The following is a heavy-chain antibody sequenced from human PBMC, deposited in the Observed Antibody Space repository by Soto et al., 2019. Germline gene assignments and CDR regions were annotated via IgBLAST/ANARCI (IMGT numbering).Heavy chain of an antibody. Sequence: SETLSLTCTVSGGSISSGDYYWSWIRQPPGKGLEWIGYIYHSGSTYYNPSLQSRVSISVDTSKNQFSLKLSSVTAADTAVYYCARDRITILPNSYNFYGLDVWGQGTTVTVSS. J-gene: IGHJ6*02. V-gene: IGHV4-30-4*01. CDR1: GGSISSGDYY. CDR3: ARDRITILPNSYNFYGLDV. CDR2: IYHSGST. D-gene: IGHD3-3*01.